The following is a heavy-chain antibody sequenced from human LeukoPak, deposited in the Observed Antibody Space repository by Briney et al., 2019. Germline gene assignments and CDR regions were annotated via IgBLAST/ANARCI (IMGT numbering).Heavy chain of an antibody. CDR2: KNKKEREK. CDR1: GFTFRGIG. CDR3: ARARRYLGYCSGGSCYGYFDY. Sequence: GGSLRLSGAPSGFTFRGIGRGGVGQAQGKGWGGGANKNKKEREKYYVDSVKGRFTISRDNAKNSLYLQMNSLRAEDTAVYYRARARRYLGYCSGGSCYGYFDYWGQGTLVTVSS. J-gene: IGHJ4*02. V-gene: IGHV3-7*01. D-gene: IGHD2-15*01.